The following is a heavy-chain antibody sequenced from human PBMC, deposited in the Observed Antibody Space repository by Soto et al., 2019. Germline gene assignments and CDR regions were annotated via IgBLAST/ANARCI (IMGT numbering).Heavy chain of an antibody. CDR1: GLTVSSNY. Sequence: EVQLVESGGGLVQPGRSLRLSCAASGLTVSSNYMSWVRQAPGKGLEWVSLIYSGGNTYYTDSVKGRFSISRDDSKNTLYLQMTSLRAEDTAVYYCARDRDGYGSYDYWGQGTLVTVSS. CDR2: IYSGGNT. V-gene: IGHV3-66*01. CDR3: ARDRDGYGSYDY. D-gene: IGHD5-18*01. J-gene: IGHJ4*02.